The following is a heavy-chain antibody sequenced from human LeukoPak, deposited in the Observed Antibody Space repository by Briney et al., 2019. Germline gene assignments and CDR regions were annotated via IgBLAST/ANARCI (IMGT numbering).Heavy chain of an antibody. Sequence: SETLSLTCTVSGGSISSYYWSWIRQPPGKGLEWIAYISDIGSINYNPSLKSRVTISLDTSKNRFSLRLSSVTAADTAVYYCAGHHPRNTVDFWGQGTLVTVSS. CDR3: AGHHPRNTVDF. J-gene: IGHJ4*02. CDR2: ISDIGSI. CDR1: GGSISSYY. D-gene: IGHD2/OR15-2a*01. V-gene: IGHV4-59*08.